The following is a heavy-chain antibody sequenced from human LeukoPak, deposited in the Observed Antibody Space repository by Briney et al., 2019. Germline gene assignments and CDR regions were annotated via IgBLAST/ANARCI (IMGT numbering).Heavy chain of an antibody. CDR2: INHSGST. CDR3: ARGRNALTGYYIRKYNWFDP. Sequence: SETLSLTCAVYGGSFSGYYWSWIRQPPGKGLEWIGEINHSGSTNYNPSLKSRVTISVDTSKNQFSLKLSSVTAADTAVYYCARGRNALTGYYIRKYNWFDPWGQGTLVTVSS. D-gene: IGHD3-9*01. J-gene: IGHJ5*02. CDR1: GGSFSGYY. V-gene: IGHV4-34*01.